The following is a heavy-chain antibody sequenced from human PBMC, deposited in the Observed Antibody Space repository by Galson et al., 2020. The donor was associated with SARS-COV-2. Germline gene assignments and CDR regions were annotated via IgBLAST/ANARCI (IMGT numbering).Heavy chain of an antibody. CDR2: IYWDDDK. Sequence: SGPTLVKPTQTLTLTCTFSGFSLTTSGVGVGWIRQPPGKALEWLAVIYWDDDKRYSPSLKTRLTISKDTSKNQVVLTMTNMDPVDTATYYCARRPNYYDSNGQFDYWGQGTLVTVSS. V-gene: IGHV2-5*02. D-gene: IGHD3-22*01. J-gene: IGHJ4*02. CDR1: GFSLTTSGVG. CDR3: ARRPNYYDSNGQFDY.